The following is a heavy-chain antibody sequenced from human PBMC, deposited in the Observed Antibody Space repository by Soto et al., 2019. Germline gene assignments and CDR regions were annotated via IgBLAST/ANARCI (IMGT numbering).Heavy chain of an antibody. J-gene: IGHJ4*02. CDR3: ARSRLWEQHFDS. V-gene: IGHV4-31*03. Sequence: PSETLPLTCTVSGGSLTSEGYYWSWIRQLTGKGLEWIGYIYYSGSIFYNPFLKSRASISAHSSKRQFSLKLSSVTAADPAVYYCARSRLWEQHFDSWGQGILVTVCS. D-gene: IGHD1-26*01. CDR2: IYYSGSI. CDR1: GGSLTSEGYY.